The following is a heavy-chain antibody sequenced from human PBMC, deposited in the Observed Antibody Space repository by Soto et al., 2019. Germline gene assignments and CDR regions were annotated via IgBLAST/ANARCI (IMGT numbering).Heavy chain of an antibody. D-gene: IGHD2-15*01. CDR2: ISGRGDNT. J-gene: IGHJ5*02. Sequence: EVQLLESGGGLVQPGESLRLSCAASGFTFGSYAMSWVRQAPGKGLEWVAAISGRGDNTYYTDSVKGRFTISRDNTRNALDLQMNSLRAETTAVYFCAKDLGKGGGSVFGTCGRGIQVTVSS. CDR3: AKDLGKGGGSVFGT. CDR1: GFTFGSYA. V-gene: IGHV3-23*01.